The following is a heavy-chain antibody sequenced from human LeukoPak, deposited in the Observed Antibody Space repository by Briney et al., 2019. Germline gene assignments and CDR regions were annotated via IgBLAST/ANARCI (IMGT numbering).Heavy chain of an antibody. CDR2: ISGSDRST. Sequence: PGGSLRLSCAASGFTFSTLGMTWVRQAPGKGLEWVSGISGSDRSTYYADSVKGRFTISRDNAKNTVYLQMNSLRAEDTAVYYCAKGRASCCDYWGLGALVTVSS. J-gene: IGHJ4*02. CDR3: AKGRASCCDY. V-gene: IGHV3-23*01. CDR1: GFTFSTLG. D-gene: IGHD2-2*01.